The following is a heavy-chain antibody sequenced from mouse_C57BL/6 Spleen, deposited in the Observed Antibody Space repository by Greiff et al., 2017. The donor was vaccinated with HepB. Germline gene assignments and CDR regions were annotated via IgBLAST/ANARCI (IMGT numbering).Heavy chain of an antibody. CDR1: GYTFTSYG. J-gene: IGHJ4*01. D-gene: IGHD1-1*01. CDR2: IYPRSGNT. CDR3: ARDTTVVVPYYAMDY. V-gene: IGHV1-81*01. Sequence: VKLVESGAELARPGASVKLSCKASGYTFTSYGISWVKQRTGQGLEWIGEIYPRSGNTYYNEQFKGKATLTADKSSSTAYMELRSLTSEDSAVYFCARDTTVVVPYYAMDYWGQGTSVTVSS.